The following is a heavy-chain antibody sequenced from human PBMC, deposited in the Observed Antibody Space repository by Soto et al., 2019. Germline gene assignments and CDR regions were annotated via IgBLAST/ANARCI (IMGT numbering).Heavy chain of an antibody. CDR2: IYPGDSDT. CDR3: ARSKLRYSYWGPTWFDP. J-gene: IGHJ5*02. D-gene: IGHD3-9*01. CDR1: GYSFTSYW. Sequence: PGESLKISCKGSGYSFTSYWIGWVRQMPGKGLEWMGIIYPGDSDTRYSPSFQGQVTISADKSISTAYLQWSSLKASDTAMYYCARSKLRYSYWGPTWFDPWGQGTLVTVSS. V-gene: IGHV5-51*01.